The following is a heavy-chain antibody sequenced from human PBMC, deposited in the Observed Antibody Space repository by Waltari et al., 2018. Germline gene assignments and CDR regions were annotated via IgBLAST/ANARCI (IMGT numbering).Heavy chain of an antibody. D-gene: IGHD7-27*01. CDR3: ARTWGNSPPLGWLDP. CDR2: ISHSGVP. Sequence: QVQLHQWGAGLLKPSETLSLTCAVSGGPFIDYSWSWIRQPPGKGLGWIGEISHSGVPHYNPSLRSQVTRSVATIEKRFSLKWPSVTAADTAVYFCARTWGNSPPLGWLDPWGQGTRVTISS. J-gene: IGHJ5*02. CDR1: GGPFIDYS. V-gene: IGHV4-34*01.